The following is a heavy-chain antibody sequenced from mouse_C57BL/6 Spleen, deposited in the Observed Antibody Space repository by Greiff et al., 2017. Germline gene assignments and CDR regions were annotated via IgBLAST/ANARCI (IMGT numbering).Heavy chain of an antibody. CDR3: ARSDYDYDYFDY. Sequence: EVQRVESGGGLVKPGGSLKLSCAASGFTFSDYGMHWVRQAPEKGLEWVAYISSGSSTIYYADPVKGRFTISRDNAKNTLFLQMTSLRSEDTAMYYCARSDYDYDYFDYWGQGTTLTVSS. D-gene: IGHD2-4*01. CDR2: ISSGSSTI. CDR1: GFTFSDYG. J-gene: IGHJ2*01. V-gene: IGHV5-17*01.